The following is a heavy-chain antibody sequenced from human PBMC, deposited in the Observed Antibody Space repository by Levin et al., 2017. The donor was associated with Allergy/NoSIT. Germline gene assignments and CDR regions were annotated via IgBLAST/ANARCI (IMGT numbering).Heavy chain of an antibody. Sequence: GGSLRLSCAASGFTFSSYSLNWVRQAPGKGLEWVSYISGDSSIIDYAESVKGRFTISRDNAKSSLYLQMSSLRAEDTAVYYCARADGYPIFYFDSWGQGTLVTVSS. J-gene: IGHJ4*02. V-gene: IGHV3-48*01. CDR1: GFTFSSYS. D-gene: IGHD5-18*01. CDR2: ISGDSSII. CDR3: ARADGYPIFYFDS.